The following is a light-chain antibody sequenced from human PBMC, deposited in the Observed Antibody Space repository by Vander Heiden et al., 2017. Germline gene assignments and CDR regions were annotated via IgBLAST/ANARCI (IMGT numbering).Light chain of an antibody. V-gene: IGKV3-11*01. J-gene: IGKJ4*01. CDR3: QQRSNWPPVT. CDR1: QSVSSY. Sequence: EIVLTQSPPTLPLSPGERATLSCRASQSVSSYLAWYQQKPGQAPRLLIYDASNRATGTPARFSGSGSGTDFTLTISSLEPEDFAVYYCQQRSNWPPVTFGGGTKVEIK. CDR2: DAS.